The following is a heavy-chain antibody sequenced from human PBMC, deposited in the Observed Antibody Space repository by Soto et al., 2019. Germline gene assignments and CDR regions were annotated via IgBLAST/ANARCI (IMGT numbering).Heavy chain of an antibody. Sequence: QVQLVQSGGEVKKPGASVKVSCKASGYIFTNYGISWVRQAPGQGLEWMGWISAFNGSTNYAQKFQGRVTMTTDTSTTTAYREVRSLRLDDTAVYYCARDHRYTSGWYPGYWGQGTLVTVSS. J-gene: IGHJ4*02. D-gene: IGHD6-19*01. CDR3: ARDHRYTSGWYPGY. CDR1: GYIFTNYG. V-gene: IGHV1-18*01. CDR2: ISAFNGST.